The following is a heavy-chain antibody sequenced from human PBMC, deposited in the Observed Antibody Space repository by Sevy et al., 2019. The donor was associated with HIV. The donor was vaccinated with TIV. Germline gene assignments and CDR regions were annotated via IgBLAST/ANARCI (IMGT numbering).Heavy chain of an antibody. V-gene: IGHV1-18*01. CDR3: ARDSAGSGRYYLDYFDS. CDR2: IRTYNGKT. CDR1: GYTFIKHP. D-gene: IGHD3-22*01. Sequence: ASVKVSCKTSGYTFIKHPLSWVRQAPGQGLEWMGCIRTYNGKTKDAQKFQGRATMTTDTSTSTAYMELRSLRSDDTAVYYCARDSAGSGRYYLDYFDSWGQGTLVTVSS. J-gene: IGHJ4*02.